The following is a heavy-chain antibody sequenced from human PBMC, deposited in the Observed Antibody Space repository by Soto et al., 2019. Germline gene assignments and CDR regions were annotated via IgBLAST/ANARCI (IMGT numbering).Heavy chain of an antibody. J-gene: IGHJ6*03. CDR1: EFPFSSYA. CDR3: AKDEMATGYYYLDL. V-gene: IGHV3-23*01. Sequence: GGDLRLSCACSEFPFSSYAMSGVRPGPVTGLEQVLHIRGKGGSTYYADSLKGRCTIPRDNSKNTLYLQMNSLRAEDTAVYYCAKDEMATGYYYLDLWGQGTTVTVSS. CDR2: IRGKGGST.